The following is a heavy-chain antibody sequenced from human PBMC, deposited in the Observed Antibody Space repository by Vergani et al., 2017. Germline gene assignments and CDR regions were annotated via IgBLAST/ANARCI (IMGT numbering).Heavy chain of an antibody. J-gene: IGHJ6*02. D-gene: IGHD6-6*01. Sequence: QLQLQESGPGLVKPSETLSLTCTVSGGSISSSSYYWGWIRQPPGKGLEWIGSIYYSGSTYYNPSLKSRVTISVDTSKNQFSLKLSSVTAADTAVYYCASVRQLDLYYYYYGMDVWGQGTTVTVSS. CDR1: GGSISSSSYY. V-gene: IGHV4-39*01. CDR2: IYYSGST. CDR3: ASVRQLDLYYYYYGMDV.